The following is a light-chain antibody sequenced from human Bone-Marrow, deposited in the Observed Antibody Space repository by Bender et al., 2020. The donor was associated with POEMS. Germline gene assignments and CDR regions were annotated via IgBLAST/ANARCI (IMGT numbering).Light chain of an antibody. V-gene: IGLV2-23*02. J-gene: IGLJ1*01. CDR3: SSFVGTNNFV. CDR1: SSDVGSYNL. Sequence: QSALTQPASVSGSPGQSITISCTGVSSDVGSYNLVSWYQHHPGKAPKLIIYEATKWPSGVSNRFSGSKSGNTASLTISGLQAEDEADYYCSSFVGTNNFVFGSGTTVTVL. CDR2: EAT.